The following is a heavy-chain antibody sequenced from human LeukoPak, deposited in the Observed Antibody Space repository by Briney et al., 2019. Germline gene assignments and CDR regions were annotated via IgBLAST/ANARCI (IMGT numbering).Heavy chain of an antibody. Sequence: PGGSLRLSCSASGFTFSSYAMHWVRQAPGKGLEYVSAISSNGGSTYYADSVKGRFTISRDNSKNTLYLQMSSLRAEDTAVYYCVKHATYGGMIPGQGYWGQGTLVTVSS. CDR1: GFTFSSYA. D-gene: IGHD4-23*01. CDR2: ISSNGGST. CDR3: VKHATYGGMIPGQGY. V-gene: IGHV3-64D*09. J-gene: IGHJ4*02.